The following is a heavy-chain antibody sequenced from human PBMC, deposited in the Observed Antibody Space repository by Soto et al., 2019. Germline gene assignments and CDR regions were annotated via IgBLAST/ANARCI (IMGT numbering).Heavy chain of an antibody. V-gene: IGHV3-30-3*01. CDR2: ISYDGSNK. Sequence: QVQLVESGGGVVQPGRSLRLSCAASGFTFSSYAMHWVRQAPGKGLEWVAVISYDGSNKYYADSVKGRFTISRDNSKNTLYLQMNSLRAEDTAVYYCARDFVGSGSSARRGDYYYGMDVWGQGTTVTVSS. D-gene: IGHD6-6*01. J-gene: IGHJ6*02. CDR3: ARDFVGSGSSARRGDYYYGMDV. CDR1: GFTFSSYA.